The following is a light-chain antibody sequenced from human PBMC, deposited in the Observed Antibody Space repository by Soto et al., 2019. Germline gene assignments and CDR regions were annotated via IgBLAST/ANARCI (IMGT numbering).Light chain of an antibody. Sequence: DIQLTQSPSFLSASVGDRVTITCRASPGIHSYLVWYQQKLGTAPKLLLYAASTLQSGVPSRFSGSGSGTAFSLTMGSLQPYEFATDYCQQSLSYPFTFGPGTTVDI. V-gene: IGKV1-9*01. CDR1: PGIHSY. J-gene: IGKJ3*01. CDR3: QQSLSYPFT. CDR2: AAS.